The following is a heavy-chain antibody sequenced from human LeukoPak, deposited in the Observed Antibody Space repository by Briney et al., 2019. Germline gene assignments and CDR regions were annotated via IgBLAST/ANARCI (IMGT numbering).Heavy chain of an antibody. V-gene: IGHV1-2*02. CDR1: GYTFTGYY. Sequence: ASVKVSCKASGYTFTGYYMHWVRQAPGQGLEWMGWINPNSGGTNYAQKFQGRVTMTRDTSISTAYMELSRLRSDDTAVYYCAREISVRGVDAFDIWGQGTMVTVSS. D-gene: IGHD3-10*01. CDR3: AREISVRGVDAFDI. J-gene: IGHJ3*02. CDR2: INPNSGGT.